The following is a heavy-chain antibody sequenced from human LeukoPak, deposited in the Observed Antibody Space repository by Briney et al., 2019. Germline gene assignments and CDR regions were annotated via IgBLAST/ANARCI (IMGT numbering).Heavy chain of an antibody. Sequence: SETLSLTCTVSGGSISSYYWSWIRQPAGKGLEWIGRIYTSGSTNYNPSLKSRVTMSVDTSKNQFPLKLSSVTAADTAVYYCARDAAGEDYDSSGSFDIWGQGTMVTVSS. V-gene: IGHV4-4*07. CDR3: ARDAAGEDYDSSGSFDI. CDR2: IYTSGST. CDR1: GGSISSYY. J-gene: IGHJ3*02. D-gene: IGHD3-22*01.